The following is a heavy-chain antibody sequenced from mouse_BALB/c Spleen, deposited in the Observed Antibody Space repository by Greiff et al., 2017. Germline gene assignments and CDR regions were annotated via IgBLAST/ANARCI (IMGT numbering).Heavy chain of an antibody. CDR3: ASRDYGSWFAY. CDR1: GYSITSDYA. J-gene: IGHJ3*01. Sequence: EVQLKESGPGLVKPSQSLSLTCTVTGYSITSDYAWNWIRQFPGNKLEWMGYISYSGSTSYNPSLKSRISITRDTSKNQFFLQLNSVTTEDTATYYCASRDYGSWFAYWGQGTLVTVSA. D-gene: IGHD1-1*01. V-gene: IGHV3-2*02. CDR2: ISYSGST.